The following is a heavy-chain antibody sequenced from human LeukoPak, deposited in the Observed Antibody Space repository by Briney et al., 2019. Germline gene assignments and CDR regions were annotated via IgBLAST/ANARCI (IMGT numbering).Heavy chain of an antibody. CDR2: ISYDGSNK. V-gene: IGHV3-30-3*01. Sequence: GGSLRLSCAASGFTFSSYAMHWVRQAPGKGLEWVAVISYDGSNKYYADSVKGRFTISRDNSKNTLYLQMNSLRAEDTAIYYCAKDRSYDSSGYYPFVLGPPFDYWGQGTLVTVSS. CDR3: AKDRSYDSSGYYPFVLGPPFDY. CDR1: GFTFSSYA. D-gene: IGHD3-22*01. J-gene: IGHJ4*02.